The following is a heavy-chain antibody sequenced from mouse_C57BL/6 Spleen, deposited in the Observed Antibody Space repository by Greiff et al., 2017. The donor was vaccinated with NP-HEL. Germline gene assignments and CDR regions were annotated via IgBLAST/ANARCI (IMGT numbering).Heavy chain of an antibody. Sequence: EVQLQQSGPELVKPGASVKIPCKASGYTFTDYNMDWVKQSHGKSLEWIGDINPNNGGTIYNQKFKGKATLTVDMSSSTAYMELRSLTSEDTAVYYCARVSYYDWYVDVWGTGTTVTVSS. CDR1: GYTFTDYN. D-gene: IGHD1-1*01. CDR2: INPNNGGT. CDR3: ARVSYYDWYVDV. V-gene: IGHV1-18*01. J-gene: IGHJ1*03.